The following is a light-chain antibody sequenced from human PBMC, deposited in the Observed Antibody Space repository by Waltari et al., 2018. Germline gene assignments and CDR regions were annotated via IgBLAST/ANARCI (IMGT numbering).Light chain of an antibody. CDR2: DSS. CDR3: QQRYKWPLT. V-gene: IGKV3-11*01. Sequence: EIVLTQSPATLSLSPGERATLSCRASQSVSTYLAWYQQRTGQPPRLLIYDSSSRATGIPARFSGSGSETYFTLTISSLEPEDFAVYYCQQRYKWPLTFGGGSKVEI. CDR1: QSVSTY. J-gene: IGKJ4*01.